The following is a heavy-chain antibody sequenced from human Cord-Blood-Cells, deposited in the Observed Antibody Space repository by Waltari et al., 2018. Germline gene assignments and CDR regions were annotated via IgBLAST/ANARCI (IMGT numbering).Heavy chain of an antibody. Sequence: QVQLVQSGAEVKKPGASVKVSCKVSGYTLTELSMHWVRKAPGKGLEWMGGFDPEDGETIYAQKFQGRVTMTEDTSTDTAYMELSSLRSEDTAVYYCATRITIFGVVIDAFDIWGQGTMVTVSS. V-gene: IGHV1-24*01. J-gene: IGHJ3*02. CDR3: ATRITIFGVVIDAFDI. CDR2: FDPEDGET. CDR1: GYTLTELS. D-gene: IGHD3-3*01.